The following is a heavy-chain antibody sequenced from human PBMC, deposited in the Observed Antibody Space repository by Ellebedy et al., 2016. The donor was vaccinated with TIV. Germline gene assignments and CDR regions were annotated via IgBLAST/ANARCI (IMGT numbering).Heavy chain of an antibody. CDR1: GFTFDDYA. D-gene: IGHD1-26*01. CDR3: AKAGEGGSYGRLSVSGGMDV. J-gene: IGHJ6*02. Sequence: SLKISCAASGFTFDDYAMHWVRQAPGKGLEWVSGISWNSGSIGYADSVKGRFTISRDNAKNSLYLQMNSLRAEDMALYYCAKAGEGGSYGRLSVSGGMDVWGQGTTVTVSS. V-gene: IGHV3-9*03. CDR2: ISWNSGSI.